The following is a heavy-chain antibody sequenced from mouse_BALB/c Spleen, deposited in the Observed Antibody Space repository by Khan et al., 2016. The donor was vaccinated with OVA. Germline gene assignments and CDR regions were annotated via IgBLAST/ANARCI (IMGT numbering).Heavy chain of an antibody. Sequence: EVQLQESGPGLVKPSQSLSLTCSVTGYSITSGYRWNWIRQFPGNKLEWMGYISYDGSNNYNPSLKNRISITRDTSKNQIFLKLNYVTTEDTATYYCARGGAVVPYGYFDVWGAGTTVTVSS. D-gene: IGHD1-1*01. CDR1: GYSITSGYR. CDR3: ARGGAVVPYGYFDV. V-gene: IGHV3-6*02. J-gene: IGHJ1*01. CDR2: ISYDGSN.